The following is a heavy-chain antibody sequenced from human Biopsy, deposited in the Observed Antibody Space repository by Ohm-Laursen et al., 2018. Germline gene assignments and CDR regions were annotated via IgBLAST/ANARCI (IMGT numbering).Heavy chain of an antibody. Sequence: DTLSLTCAVSGGSISSYQWTWIRQTPGKGLEWIGYIYYSGSTNYNPSLKSRVTISVDTSKNQFSLRLNSVTAADTAVYYCARATNSTGWPYYYFYGMDVWGQGTTVTVSS. CDR2: IYYSGST. J-gene: IGHJ6*02. D-gene: IGHD2/OR15-2a*01. CDR1: GGSISSYQ. CDR3: ARATNSTGWPYYYFYGMDV. V-gene: IGHV4-59*07.